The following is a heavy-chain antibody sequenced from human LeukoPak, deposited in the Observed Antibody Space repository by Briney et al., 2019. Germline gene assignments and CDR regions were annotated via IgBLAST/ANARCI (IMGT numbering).Heavy chain of an antibody. CDR2: IWSSTSGI. CDR3: VRDKDYGFDY. V-gene: IGHV3-48*02. Sequence: GGSLRLSCAASGFSFDDYGMSWVRQVPGKGLEWVSHIWSSTSGIWHADSVKGRFTISRDNAKNSLYLQMDSLRDEDTAVYYCVRDKDYGFDYWGQGTLVTVSS. J-gene: IGHJ4*02. CDR1: GFSFDDYG. D-gene: IGHD4-17*01.